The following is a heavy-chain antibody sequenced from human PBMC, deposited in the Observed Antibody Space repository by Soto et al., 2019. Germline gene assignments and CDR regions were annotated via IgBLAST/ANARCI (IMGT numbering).Heavy chain of an antibody. V-gene: IGHV1-18*01. CDR1: GYTFMYDG. CDR2: ISPYNGDT. Sequence: QVQLVQSGSEVKKPGASVKVSCKASGYTFMYDGISGVRQAPGQGLEWMGWISPYNGDTNYAQRLQDRVTMTTDTSTSTAYMELRSLRSDDTAVYYCARDPSDNWFDPWGQGTLVTVSS. J-gene: IGHJ5*02. CDR3: ARDPSDNWFDP.